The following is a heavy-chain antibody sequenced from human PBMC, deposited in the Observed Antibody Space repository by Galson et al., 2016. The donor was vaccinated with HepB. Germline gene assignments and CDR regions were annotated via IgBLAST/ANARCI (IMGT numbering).Heavy chain of an antibody. CDR2: IYWDDDT. J-gene: IGHJ4*02. Sequence: PALVKPTQTLTLTCSLSGFSLTTTNKVAVSWIRQPPGKALEWLALIYWDDDTRYSPTLKSRLAITRDASNNQVVLTMTNMDPEDTATYFCAHYDYRSSSGHNYWGQGALVIVS. CDR3: AHYDYRSSSGHNY. D-gene: IGHD6-6*01. CDR1: GFSLTTTNKVA. V-gene: IGHV2-5*02.